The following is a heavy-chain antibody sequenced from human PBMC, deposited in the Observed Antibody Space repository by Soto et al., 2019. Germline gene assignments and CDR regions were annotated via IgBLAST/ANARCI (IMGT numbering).Heavy chain of an antibody. CDR2: IIPIFGTA. Sequence: SVKVSCKASGGTFSSYAISWVRQAPGQGLEWMGGIIPIFGTANYAQKFQGRVTITADESTSTAYMELSSLRSEDTAVYYCARRGYSYGSHHYYYYGMDVWGQGTTVTVSS. J-gene: IGHJ6*02. CDR3: ARRGYSYGSHHYYYYGMDV. D-gene: IGHD5-18*01. V-gene: IGHV1-69*13. CDR1: GGTFSSYA.